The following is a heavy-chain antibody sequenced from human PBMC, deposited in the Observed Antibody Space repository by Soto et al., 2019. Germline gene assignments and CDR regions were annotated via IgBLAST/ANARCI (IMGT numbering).Heavy chain of an antibody. V-gene: IGHV1-69*01. CDR1: GGTFSRHA. D-gene: IGHD3-22*01. J-gene: IGHJ4*02. Sequence: QVQLVQSGAEVRKPGSSVKVSCKASGGTFSRHAISWVRQAPGQGLEWMGGIIPIFGKANHAQKLQGRVTIIADESTSTVYMELSSLRSEDTAMYYCARGWGYDSNDYYYAYWGQGTLVIVSS. CDR3: ARGWGYDSNDYYYAY. CDR2: IIPIFGKA.